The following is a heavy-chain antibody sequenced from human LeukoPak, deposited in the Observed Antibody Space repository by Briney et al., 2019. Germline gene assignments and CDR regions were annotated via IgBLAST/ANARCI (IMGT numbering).Heavy chain of an antibody. CDR3: AKDHCSSTSCYTFDY. V-gene: IGHV3-30*18. CDR1: GFTFSSYA. J-gene: IGHJ4*02. Sequence: GGSLRLSCAASGFTFSSYAMSWVRQAPGKGLEWVAVISYDGSNKYYVDSVEGRFTISRDKSKNTLYLQMNSLRAEDTAVYYCAKDHCSSTSCYTFDYWGQGTLVTVSS. D-gene: IGHD2-2*02. CDR2: ISYDGSNK.